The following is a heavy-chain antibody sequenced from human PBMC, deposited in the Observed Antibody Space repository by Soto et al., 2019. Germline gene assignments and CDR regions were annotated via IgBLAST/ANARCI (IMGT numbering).Heavy chain of an antibody. J-gene: IGHJ5*02. CDR3: ARFGNYGDDRGANWFDP. Sequence: QVQLQESGPGLVKPSQTLSLTCTVSGGSISSGGYYWSWIRQHPGKGLEWIGYIYYSGSTYYNPSPKSRVTISVDTSKNQFSLKLSSVTAADTAVFYCARFGNYGDDRGANWFDPWGQGTLVTVSS. CDR2: IYYSGST. D-gene: IGHD4-17*01. V-gene: IGHV4-31*03. CDR1: GGSISSGGYY.